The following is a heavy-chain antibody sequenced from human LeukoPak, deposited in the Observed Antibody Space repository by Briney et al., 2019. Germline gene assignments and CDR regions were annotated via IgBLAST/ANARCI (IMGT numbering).Heavy chain of an antibody. CDR3: AKPPGSSGWYDGSHWFDP. CDR2: ISGSGGST. J-gene: IGHJ5*02. CDR1: GFTSSSYA. Sequence: GGSLRLSCAASGFTSSSYAMSWVRQAPGKGLEWVSAISGSGGSTYYADSVKGRFTISRDNSKNTLYLQMNSLRAEDTAVYYCAKPPGSSGWYDGSHWFDPWGQGTLVTVSS. V-gene: IGHV3-23*01. D-gene: IGHD6-19*01.